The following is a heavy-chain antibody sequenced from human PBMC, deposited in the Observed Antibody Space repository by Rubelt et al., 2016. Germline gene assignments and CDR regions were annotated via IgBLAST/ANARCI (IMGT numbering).Heavy chain of an antibody. Sequence: QVQLVQSGAEVKKPGSSVKVSCKASGGTFSSYAISWVRQAPGQGLEWMGGIIPIFGTANYAQKFQGSVTITADNSTSTAYMELSSLRSEDTAVYYCARDLVGVVITTHDAFDIWGQGTMVTVSS. CDR2: IIPIFGTA. CDR1: GGTFSSYA. CDR3: ARDLVGVVITTHDAFDI. V-gene: IGHV1-69*06. D-gene: IGHD3-22*01. J-gene: IGHJ3*02.